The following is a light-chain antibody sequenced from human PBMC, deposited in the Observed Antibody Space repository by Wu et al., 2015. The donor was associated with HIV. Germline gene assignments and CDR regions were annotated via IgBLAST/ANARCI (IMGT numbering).Light chain of an antibody. Sequence: EMVLTQSPGTLSLSPGERATLSCRASQSVRRGYLAWYQQKPGQAPRLLIYGASTRASGIPDRFSGSGSGTDFTLTISRLEPEDFAVFYCQQYGDSPSITFGQGTRLEIK. CDR3: QQYGDSPSIT. CDR2: GAS. CDR1: QSVRRGY. V-gene: IGKV3-20*01. J-gene: IGKJ5*01.